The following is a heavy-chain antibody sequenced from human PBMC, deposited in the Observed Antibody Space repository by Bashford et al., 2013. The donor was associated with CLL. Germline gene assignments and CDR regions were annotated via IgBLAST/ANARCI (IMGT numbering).Heavy chain of an antibody. CDR2: ISYDGSNK. Sequence: GGSRRDSPVQPPGFTFSSYAMHWVRQAPGKGLEWVAVISYDGSNKYYADSVKGRFTISRDNSKNTLYLQMNSLRAEDTAVYYCASLTDRHIVLIRGDWYFDLWG. D-gene: IGHD2-8*01. CDR3: ASLTDRHIVLIRGDWYFDL. V-gene: IGHV3-30-3*01. J-gene: IGHJ2*01. CDR1: GFTFSSYA.